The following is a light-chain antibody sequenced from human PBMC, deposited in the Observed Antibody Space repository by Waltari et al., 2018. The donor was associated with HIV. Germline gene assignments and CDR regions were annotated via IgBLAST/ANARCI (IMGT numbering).Light chain of an antibody. V-gene: IGLV3-10*01. J-gene: IGLJ1*01. CDR1: ALPKKY. CDR3: YSRDTSGIHFV. CDR2: DDT. Sequence: SYELTQPPSVSVSPGQTARITCSGDALPKKYAYWYQQKSGQAPILVIYDDTKRPSGIPERFSGSTSGTLATLTISGAQVEDEANYYCYSRDTSGIHFVFGTGTKVTVL.